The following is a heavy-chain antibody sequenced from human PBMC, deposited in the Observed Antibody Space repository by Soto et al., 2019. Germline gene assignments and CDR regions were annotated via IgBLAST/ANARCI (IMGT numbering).Heavy chain of an antibody. CDR3: AKTAGERYPESRVFDS. Sequence: PGGSLRLSCAASGFIFGSFAMPWVRQTPGKGLEGVSVITSSGGHTLYADSVKGRFTISRDKSKNILYLQMTGLRDEDAAIYYCAKTAGERYPESRVFDSWGQGTRVTVSS. V-gene: IGHV3-23*01. CDR2: ITSSGGHT. CDR1: GFIFGSFA. D-gene: IGHD6-25*01. J-gene: IGHJ4*02.